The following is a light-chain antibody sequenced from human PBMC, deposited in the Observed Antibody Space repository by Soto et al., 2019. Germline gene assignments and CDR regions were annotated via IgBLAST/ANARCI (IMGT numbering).Light chain of an antibody. CDR3: AAWDDSLFGPV. V-gene: IGLV1-44*01. CDR1: RSNIGSNP. Sequence: QSVLTQPPSASGTPGQRVAISCSGTRSNIGSNPVNWFQQLPGTAPKLLIYGSDHRPSEFPDRFSGSKSGTPASLAISGLQSEDEADYYCAAWDDSLFGPVFGGGTKLTVL. J-gene: IGLJ2*01. CDR2: GSD.